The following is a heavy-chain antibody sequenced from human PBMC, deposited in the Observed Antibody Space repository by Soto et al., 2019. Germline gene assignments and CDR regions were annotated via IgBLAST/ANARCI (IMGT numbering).Heavy chain of an antibody. Sequence: QVQLQQWGAGLLKPSGTLSLTCGVSGGSLSDYYWSWIRQPPGKGLEWIGAINHSGSTNLNPPLKSRATISVDMSNNHFSLTLSSGTAADSALYYCARPPIKYCSSISCSPDYNYYMDVWGTGTAVTVSS. CDR2: INHSGST. D-gene: IGHD2-2*01. J-gene: IGHJ6*03. CDR3: ARPPIKYCSSISCSPDYNYYMDV. CDR1: GGSLSDYY. V-gene: IGHV4-34*04.